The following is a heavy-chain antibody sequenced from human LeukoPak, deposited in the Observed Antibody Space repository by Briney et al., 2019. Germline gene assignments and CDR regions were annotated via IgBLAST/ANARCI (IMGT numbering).Heavy chain of an antibody. J-gene: IGHJ6*02. CDR1: GYTFTSYG. CDR2: ISAYNGNT. D-gene: IGHD3-22*01. Sequence: ASVKVSCKASGYTFTSYGISWVRQAPGQGLEWMGWISAYNGNTNYAQKLQGRVTLTRNTSISTAYMELSSLRSEDTAVYYCARVRDTHGYGYYYYYGMDVWGQGTTVTVSS. V-gene: IGHV1-18*01. CDR3: ARVRDTHGYGYYYYYGMDV.